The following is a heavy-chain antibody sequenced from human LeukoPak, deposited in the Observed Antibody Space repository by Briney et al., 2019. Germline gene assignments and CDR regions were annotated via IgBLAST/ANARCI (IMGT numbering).Heavy chain of an antibody. CDR2: ISSDGSNT. D-gene: IGHD2-2*02. V-gene: IGHV3-74*01. Sequence: GGSLRLSCAVSGFTFSSGYMHWVRQPPGKGPVWVSRISSDGSNTIYADSVKGRFTISRDEPRNTLYLQMNSLRDGDTALYYCARYTGGGVYWGQGTLVTVSS. CDR3: ARYTGGGVY. J-gene: IGHJ4*02. CDR1: GFTFSSGY.